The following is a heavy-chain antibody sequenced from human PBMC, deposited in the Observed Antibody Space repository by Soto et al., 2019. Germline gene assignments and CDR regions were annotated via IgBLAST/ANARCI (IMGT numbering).Heavy chain of an antibody. CDR1: GGSVSSSSYY. Sequence: SETLSLTCTVSGGSVSSSSYYWGWIRQPPGKGLEWVGSIYYSGTTYYNPSLKSRVTISVDTSNSQFSLKLSSVTAADTAVYYCARQVRYSGSYPSFDYWGQRTLVTVSS. V-gene: IGHV4-39*01. CDR3: ARQVRYSGSYPSFDY. D-gene: IGHD1-26*01. CDR2: IYYSGTT. J-gene: IGHJ4*02.